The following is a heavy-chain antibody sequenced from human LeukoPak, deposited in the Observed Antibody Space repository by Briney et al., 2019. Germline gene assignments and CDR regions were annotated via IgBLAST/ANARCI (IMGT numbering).Heavy chain of an antibody. D-gene: IGHD6-6*01. V-gene: IGHV4-38-2*02. CDR2: IHHSGST. Sequence: PSETLSLTCTVSGYFISSGYYWGWIRQPPGKGLQWIGSIHHSGSTYYNPSLKSRVTISVDTSKNQFSLKLSSVTAADTAVYYCAGRGPRTYFDYWGQGTLVTVSS. CDR3: AGRGPRTYFDY. J-gene: IGHJ4*02. CDR1: GYFISSGYY.